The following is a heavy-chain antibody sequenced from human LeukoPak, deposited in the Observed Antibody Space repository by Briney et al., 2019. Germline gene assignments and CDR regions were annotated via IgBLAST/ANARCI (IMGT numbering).Heavy chain of an antibody. Sequence: SQALSLTCTVSGGSISSGGYYWSWIRQHPGKGLEWIGYICYSGSTNYNPSLKSRVTISVDTSKNQFSLKLSSVTAADTAVYYCARGPAGSPRNKYNWFDPWGQGTLVTVSS. D-gene: IGHD3-10*01. CDR1: GGSISSGGYY. CDR2: ICYSGST. J-gene: IGHJ5*02. V-gene: IGHV4-31*03. CDR3: ARGPAGSPRNKYNWFDP.